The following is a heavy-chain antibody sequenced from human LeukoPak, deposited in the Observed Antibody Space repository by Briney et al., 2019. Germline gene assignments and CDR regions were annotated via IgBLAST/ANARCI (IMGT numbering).Heavy chain of an antibody. CDR2: ISSSSSYI. D-gene: IGHD1-26*01. CDR1: GFTFSSYS. Sequence: PGGSLRLSCAASGFTFSSYSMNWVRQAPGKGLEWVSSISSSSSYIYYADSVKGRFTISRDNAKNSLYLQMNSLRAEDTAAYYCARDDSGSYQPFDYWGQGTLVTVSS. J-gene: IGHJ4*02. CDR3: ARDDSGSYQPFDY. V-gene: IGHV3-21*01.